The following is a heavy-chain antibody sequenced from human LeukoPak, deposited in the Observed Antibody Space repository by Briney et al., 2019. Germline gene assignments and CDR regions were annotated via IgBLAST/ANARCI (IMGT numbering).Heavy chain of an antibody. V-gene: IGHV3-23*01. CDR2: MSGSGGST. J-gene: IGHJ4*02. CDR3: AKRGVVIRVILVGFHKEAYYFDS. CDR1: RITLSNYG. D-gene: IGHD3-22*01. Sequence: PGGSLRLSCVVSRITLSNYGMSRVRQAPGKGLEWVAGMSGSGGSTNYADSVKGRVTISTDNPRNTLYLQLNSLRAEDTAVYFCAKRGVVIRVILVGFHKEAYYFDSWGQGALVTVSS.